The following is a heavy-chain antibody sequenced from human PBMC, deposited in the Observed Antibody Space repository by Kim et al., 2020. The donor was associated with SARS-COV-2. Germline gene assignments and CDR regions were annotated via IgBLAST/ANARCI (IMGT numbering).Heavy chain of an antibody. D-gene: IGHD6-6*01. CDR2: N. V-gene: IGHV6-1*01. CDR3: ARANIAARDFDY. Sequence: NYYAVSVKSRITINPDPPKNHFSLQLNSVTPEDTAVYYCARANIAARDFDYWGQGTLVTVSS. J-gene: IGHJ4*02.